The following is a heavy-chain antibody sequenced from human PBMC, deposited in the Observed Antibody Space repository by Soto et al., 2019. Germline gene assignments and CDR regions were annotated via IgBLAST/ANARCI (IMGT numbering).Heavy chain of an antibody. CDR2: IIPIFGTA. CDR3: ARTGTPDVNWFEP. V-gene: IGHV1-69*01. D-gene: IGHD1-7*01. CDR1: GGTFSSYA. J-gene: IGHJ5*02. Sequence: QVQLVQSGAEVKKPGSSVKVSCKASGGTFSSYAISWVRQAPGQGLEWMGGIIPIFGTANDAQKLQGRVTITADESTSTAYMELSSLRSGDTAVYYCARTGTPDVNWFEPWGQGTLVTVSS.